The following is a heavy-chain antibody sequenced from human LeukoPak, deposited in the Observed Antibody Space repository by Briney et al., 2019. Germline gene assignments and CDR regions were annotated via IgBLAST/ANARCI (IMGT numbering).Heavy chain of an antibody. D-gene: IGHD3-22*01. CDR3: ARVRANYYYDSSGYGAFDI. CDR1: GGSISSYY. Sequence: SETLSLTCTVSGGSISSYYWSWIRQPPGKGLEWIGYIYYSGSTNYNPSLKSRVTISVDTSKNQFSLKLSSVTAADTAVYYCARVRANYYYDSSGYGAFDIWGQGTMVTVSS. J-gene: IGHJ3*02. V-gene: IGHV4-59*01. CDR2: IYYSGST.